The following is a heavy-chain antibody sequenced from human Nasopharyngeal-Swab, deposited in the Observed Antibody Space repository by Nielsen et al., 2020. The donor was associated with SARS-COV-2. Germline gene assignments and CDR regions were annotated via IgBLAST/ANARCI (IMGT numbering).Heavy chain of an antibody. D-gene: IGHD5-18*01. Sequence: GESLKISCAASGFTVSSNYMSWVRQAPGKGLEWVSAISGSGGSTFYADSVKGRFTISRDNSKNTLYLQMNSLRAEDTAAYYCAKDQAIQLWLRGYFDYWGQGTLVTVSS. CDR1: GFTVSSNY. J-gene: IGHJ4*02. CDR3: AKDQAIQLWLRGYFDY. CDR2: ISGSGGST. V-gene: IGHV3-23*01.